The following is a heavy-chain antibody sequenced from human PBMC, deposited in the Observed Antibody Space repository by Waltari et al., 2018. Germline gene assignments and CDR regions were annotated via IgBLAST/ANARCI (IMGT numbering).Heavy chain of an antibody. J-gene: IGHJ4*02. V-gene: IGHV3-48*04. Sequence: EVQLVESGGGLVQPGGSLRLSCAASGFTFSPYRMTCVRQAPGKGLEWVSYISSVSSTIYYADSVKGRFSISRDNAKNSLYLQMNSLRAEDTAVYYCAREDRSGSFPLDYWGQGTLVTVSS. CDR1: GFTFSPYR. D-gene: IGHD1-26*01. CDR3: AREDRSGSFPLDY. CDR2: ISSVSSTI.